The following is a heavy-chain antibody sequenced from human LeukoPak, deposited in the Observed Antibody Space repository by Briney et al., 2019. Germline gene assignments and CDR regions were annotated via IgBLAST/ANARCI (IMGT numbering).Heavy chain of an antibody. Sequence: PSETLSLTCAVYGESLSPYYWGWIRQPPGKGLEWIGEMNHRGTTNYNPSLMSRLTISVDTSKNQFSLNLNSVTAADTAVYYCARGGGVEVPADYWGQGILVTVSS. V-gene: IGHV4-34*01. CDR3: ARGGGVEVPADY. CDR1: GESLSPYY. D-gene: IGHD2-2*01. J-gene: IGHJ4*02. CDR2: MNHRGTT.